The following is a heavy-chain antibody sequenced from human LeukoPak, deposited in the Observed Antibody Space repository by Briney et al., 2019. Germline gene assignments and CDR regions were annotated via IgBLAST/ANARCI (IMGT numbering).Heavy chain of an antibody. V-gene: IGHV3-21*01. J-gene: IGHJ6*04. CDR2: ISSSSSYI. CDR1: GFTFSSYS. CDR3: ARGIRAAAGKAVDV. D-gene: IGHD6-13*01. Sequence: GGSLRLSCAASGFTFSSYSMNWVRQAPGKGLEWVSSISSSSSYIYYADSVKGRFTISRDNAKNSLYLQMNSLRAEDTAVYYCARGIRAAAGKAVDVWGKGTTVTISS.